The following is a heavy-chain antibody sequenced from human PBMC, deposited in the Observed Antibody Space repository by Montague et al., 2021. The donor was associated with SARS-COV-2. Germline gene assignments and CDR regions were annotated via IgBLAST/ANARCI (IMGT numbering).Heavy chain of an antibody. CDR1: GDSISSSSYF. D-gene: IGHD4-17*01. V-gene: IGHV4-39*01. Sequence: SETLSLTCTVSGDSISSSSYFWVWIRQPPGKGLECIGCIYYTGSTYYNPSLKSRVTISVDTSKNQFSLKLSSVTATDTAVYYCARRARGTVTTMSNWFDPWGQGTLVTVSS. CDR3: ARRARGTVTTMSNWFDP. J-gene: IGHJ5*02. CDR2: IYYTGST.